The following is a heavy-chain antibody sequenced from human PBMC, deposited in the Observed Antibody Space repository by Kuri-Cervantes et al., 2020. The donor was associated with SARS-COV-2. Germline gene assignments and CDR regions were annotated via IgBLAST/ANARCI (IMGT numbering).Heavy chain of an antibody. D-gene: IGHD4-23*01. Sequence: ASVLDSCNASGYTFTGYYMHWVRQAPGQGLEWLGWSNTNSGGTNYAQKFQGRVTMTSDTYISTAYMELSRLRSADTAVYYCATERDYGGKYGYFELWGRGTLVTVSS. CDR1: GYTFTGYY. CDR3: ATERDYGGKYGYFEL. V-gene: IGHV1-2*02. J-gene: IGHJ2*01. CDR2: SNTNSGGT.